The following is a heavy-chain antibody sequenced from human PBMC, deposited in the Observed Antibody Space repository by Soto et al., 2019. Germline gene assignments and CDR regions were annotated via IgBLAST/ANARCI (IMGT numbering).Heavy chain of an antibody. D-gene: IGHD2-15*01. J-gene: IGHJ4*02. V-gene: IGHV4-34*01. Sequence: ETLSLTCAVYGGSFSGYYWSWIRQPPGKGLEWIGEINHSGSTNYNPSLKSRVTISVDTSKNQFSLKLSSVTAADTAVYYCARAGGYCSGGSCSYYFDYWGQGTLVTVSS. CDR3: ARAGGYCSGGSCSYYFDY. CDR2: INHSGST. CDR1: GGSFSGYY.